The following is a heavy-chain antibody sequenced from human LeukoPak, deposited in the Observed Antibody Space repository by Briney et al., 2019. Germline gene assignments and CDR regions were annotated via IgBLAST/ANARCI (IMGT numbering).Heavy chain of an antibody. D-gene: IGHD6-19*01. J-gene: IGHJ4*02. CDR2: INPSGGST. CDR1: GYTFTSYY. CDR3: ARNGAAEEWLVDIGVEY. V-gene: IGHV1-46*01. Sequence: GASVKVSCKASGYTFTSYYMHWVRQAPGQGLEWMGIINPSGGSTSYAQKFQGRVTMTRDTSISTAYMELSRLRSDDTAVYYCARNGAAEEWLVDIGVEYWGQGTLVTVSS.